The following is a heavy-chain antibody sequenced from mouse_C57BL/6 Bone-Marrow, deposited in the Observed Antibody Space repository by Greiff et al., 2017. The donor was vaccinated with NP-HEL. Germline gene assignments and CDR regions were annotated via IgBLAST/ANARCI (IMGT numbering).Heavy chain of an antibody. V-gene: IGHV2-5*01. CDR2: IWRGGST. Sequence: QVQLQQSGPGLVQPSQSLSITCTVSGFSLTSYGVHWVRQSPGKGLEWLGVIWRGGSTDYNAAFMSRLSITKDNSKSQVFFKMNSLQADDTAIYYCAIYDYDVGNAMDYWGQGTSVTVSS. CDR3: AIYDYDVGNAMDY. J-gene: IGHJ4*01. D-gene: IGHD2-4*01. CDR1: GFSLTSYG.